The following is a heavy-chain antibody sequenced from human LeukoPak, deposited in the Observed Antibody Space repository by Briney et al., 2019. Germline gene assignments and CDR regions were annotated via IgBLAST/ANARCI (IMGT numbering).Heavy chain of an antibody. Sequence: SETLSLTCAVYGGSFSGYYWSWIRQPPGKGLEWIGEINHSGSTNYNPSLKSRVTMSVDTSKNQFSLKLSSVTAADTAVYYCARGQENGSGSYHYWGQGTLVTVSS. D-gene: IGHD3-10*01. J-gene: IGHJ4*02. CDR1: GGSFSGYY. V-gene: IGHV4-34*01. CDR3: ARGQENGSGSYHY. CDR2: INHSGST.